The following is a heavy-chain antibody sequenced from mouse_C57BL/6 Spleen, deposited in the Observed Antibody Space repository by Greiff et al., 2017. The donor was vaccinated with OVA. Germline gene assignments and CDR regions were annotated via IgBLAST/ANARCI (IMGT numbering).Heavy chain of an antibody. V-gene: IGHV1-47*01. CDR1: GYTFTTYP. CDR3: ASCHYDYDAFFDY. J-gene: IGHJ2*01. CDR2: FHPYNDDT. D-gene: IGHD2-4*01. Sequence: VKLVESGAELVKPGASVKMSCKASGYTFTTYPIEWMKQNHGKSLEWIGNFHPYNDDTKYNEKFKGKATLTVEKSSSTVYLELRRLTSDDSAVDYCASCHYDYDAFFDYWGQGTTLTVSS.